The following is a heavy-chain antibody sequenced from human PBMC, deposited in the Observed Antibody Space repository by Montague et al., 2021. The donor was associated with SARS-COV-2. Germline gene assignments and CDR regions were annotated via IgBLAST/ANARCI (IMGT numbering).Heavy chain of an antibody. J-gene: IGHJ4*02. Sequence: SLSLSFSASGFTFDDYGMSWVRQAPGKGLEWVSGISRSGDRTAYGDSVKGRFTISRDNAKNSLYLQMNSLRVEDTAFYHCSRGGGMIRGVVDFWGQGILVSVSS. V-gene: IGHV3-20*02. D-gene: IGHD3-10*01. CDR3: SRGGGMIRGVVDF. CDR2: ISRSGDRT. CDR1: GFTFDDYG.